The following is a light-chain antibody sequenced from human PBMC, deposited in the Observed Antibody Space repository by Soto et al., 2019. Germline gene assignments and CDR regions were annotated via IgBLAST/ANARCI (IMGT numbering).Light chain of an antibody. Sequence: IQMIQSPSSLSASVGDRVTITCRASQSISSYLTWYQQKPGKAPKILIYSASRLQSGVPSRFKGRGSGPDFTLTFSSLQPEDFPTSSCQRAYSTPLAFGGGTTVAIK. V-gene: IGKV1-39*01. CDR2: SAS. CDR1: QSISSY. CDR3: QRAYSTPLA. J-gene: IGKJ4*01.